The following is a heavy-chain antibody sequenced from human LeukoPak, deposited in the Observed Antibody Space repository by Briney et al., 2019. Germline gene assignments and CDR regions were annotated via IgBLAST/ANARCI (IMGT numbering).Heavy chain of an antibody. J-gene: IGHJ5*02. V-gene: IGHV1-2*02. CDR2: INPNRGGT. Sequence: ASVKVSCKASGYSFNDYYIHWARQAPGQGLEWMGWINPNRGGTSYAQKFQGRVTMTRDTSITTAYMELSSLRSDDTAMYYCARDTCDGVTCYNWFDPWGQGTLVAVSS. CDR3: ARDTCDGVTCYNWFDP. CDR1: GYSFNDYY. D-gene: IGHD4-17*01.